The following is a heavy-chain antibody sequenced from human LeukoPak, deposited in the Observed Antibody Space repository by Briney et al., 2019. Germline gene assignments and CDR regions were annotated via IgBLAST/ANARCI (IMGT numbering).Heavy chain of an antibody. V-gene: IGHV3-9*03. J-gene: IGHJ3*02. D-gene: IGHD5-18*01. CDR2: ISWNSGSI. CDR3: AKDSRSYGYHALDI. Sequence: TGGSLRLSCAASGFTFDDYAMHWVRQAPGKGLEWVSGISWNSGSIAYANSVKGRFTISRDNAKNSLYLQMNSLRAEDVALYYCAKDSRSYGYHALDIWGQGTMVTVSS. CDR1: GFTFDDYA.